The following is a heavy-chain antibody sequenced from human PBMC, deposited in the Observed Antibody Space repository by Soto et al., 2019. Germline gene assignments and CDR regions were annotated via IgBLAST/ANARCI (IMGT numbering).Heavy chain of an antibody. J-gene: IGHJ6*02. CDR2: VSPPFRTS. V-gene: IGHV1-69*01. CDR1: GVSFNNNG. Sequence: QVQLVQSGAEVKKPGSSVKVSCKTSGVSFNNNGIGWVRQAPGHGLEWMGGVSPPFRTSNYARKFQGRISITDDASKGTVNMELSSLTSEDTAQYYCARVLYYGSGSYSPYGMDVWGQGTTVTVSS. CDR3: ARVLYYGSGSYSPYGMDV. D-gene: IGHD3-10*01.